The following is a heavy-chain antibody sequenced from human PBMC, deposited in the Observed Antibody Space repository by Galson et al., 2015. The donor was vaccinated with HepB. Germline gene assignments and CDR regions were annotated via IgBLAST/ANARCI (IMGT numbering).Heavy chain of an antibody. J-gene: IGHJ6*02. CDR3: ARDLIAARLPEYYYYYGMDV. D-gene: IGHD6-6*01. V-gene: IGHV1-18*04. Sequence: SVKVSCKASGYTFTSYGISWVRQAPGQGLEWMGWISAYNGNTNYAQKLQGRVTMTTDTSTSTAYMELRSLRSEDTAVYYCARDLIAARLPEYYYYYGMDVWGQGTTVTVSS. CDR1: GYTFTSYG. CDR2: ISAYNGNT.